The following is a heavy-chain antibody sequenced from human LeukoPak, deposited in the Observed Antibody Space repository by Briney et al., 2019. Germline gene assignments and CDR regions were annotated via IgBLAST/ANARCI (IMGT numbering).Heavy chain of an antibody. CDR1: GYTFTSYY. J-gene: IGHJ4*02. CDR2: INPSGGST. CDR3: ARESGAYNTMVRGVSRRWYFDY. Sequence: GASVKVSCKASGYTFTSYYIHWVRQAPGQGLEWMGIINPSGGSTSYAQKFQGRVTMTRDTSTSTVYMELSSLRSEDTAVYYCARESGAYNTMVRGVSRRWYFDYWGQGTLVTVSS. V-gene: IGHV1-46*01. D-gene: IGHD3-10*01.